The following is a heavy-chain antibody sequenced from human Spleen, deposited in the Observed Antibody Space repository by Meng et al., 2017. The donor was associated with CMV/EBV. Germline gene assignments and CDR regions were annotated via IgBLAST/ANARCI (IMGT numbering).Heavy chain of an antibody. V-gene: IGHV3-15*01. CDR3: ARECVNPACYIVLTGDY. CDR2: VKGKAAGWTT. D-gene: IGHD2-15*01. CDR1: FHIAG. J-gene: IGHJ4*02. Sequence: FHIAGMSWVRQAPGRGREWVGRVKGKAAGWTTDCAAPVKGRVAISRDDSTTTVYLQMNSLTTEDKTVCYCARECVNPACYIVLTGDYWGQGSLVTVSS.